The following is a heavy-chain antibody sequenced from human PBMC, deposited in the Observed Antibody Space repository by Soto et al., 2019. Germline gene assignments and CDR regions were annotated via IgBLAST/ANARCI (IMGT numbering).Heavy chain of an antibody. CDR2: IIPILGIA. D-gene: IGHD2-21*02. CDR3: AREQYGGDPMI. V-gene: IGHV1-69*08. CDR1: GGTFSSYT. J-gene: IGHJ4*02. Sequence: QVHLVQSGAEVKKPGSSVKVSCKASGGTFSSYTISWVRQAPGQGLEWMGRIIPILGIANYAQKFQGRVTITADKSTNTAYMELSSLRSEDTAVYYCAREQYGGDPMIWGQGTLVTVSS.